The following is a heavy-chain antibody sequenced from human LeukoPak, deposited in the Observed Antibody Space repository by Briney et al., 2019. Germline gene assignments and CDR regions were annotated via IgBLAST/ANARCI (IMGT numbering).Heavy chain of an antibody. CDR1: GFTFSSYR. Sequence: LPGGSLRLSCAASGFTFSSYRMSWVRQAPGKALEWVANINQYGGDKYYVDSVKGRFTISRDNSKNTLYLQMNSLRAEDTAVYYCATAPAPIRIPHIVVVKYYFDYWGQGTLVTVSS. CDR2: INQYGGDK. CDR3: ATAPAPIRIPHIVVVKYYFDY. V-gene: IGHV3-7*03. D-gene: IGHD2-21*01. J-gene: IGHJ4*02.